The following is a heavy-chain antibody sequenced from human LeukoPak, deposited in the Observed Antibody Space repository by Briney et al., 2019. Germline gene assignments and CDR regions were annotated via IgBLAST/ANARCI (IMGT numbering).Heavy chain of an antibody. CDR2: IFQSDTT. CDR3: ARMRDY. Sequence: PSETLSLTCTVSGGSISSSSYYWGWIRQPPGKGLEWIGSIFQSDTTYYNPSLKSRVTISVDSSKNQFFLKLSSVTAADTAVYYCARMRDYWGQGTLVTVSS. V-gene: IGHV4-39*07. CDR1: GGSISSSSYY. J-gene: IGHJ4*02.